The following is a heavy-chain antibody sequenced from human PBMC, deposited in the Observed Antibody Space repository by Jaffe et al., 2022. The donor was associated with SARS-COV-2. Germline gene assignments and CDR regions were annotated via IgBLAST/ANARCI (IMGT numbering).Heavy chain of an antibody. J-gene: IGHJ6*02. CDR3: ASAPQYPPIQNYYYYGMDV. V-gene: IGHV3-30-3*01. CDR1: GFTFSSYA. CDR2: ISYDGSNK. D-gene: IGHD4-4*01. Sequence: QVQLVESGGGVVQPGRSLRLSCAASGFTFSSYAMHWVRQAPGKGLEWVAVISYDGSNKYYADSVKGRFTISRDNSKNTLYLQMNSLRAEDTAVYYCASAPQYPPIQNYYYYGMDVWGQGTTVTVSS.